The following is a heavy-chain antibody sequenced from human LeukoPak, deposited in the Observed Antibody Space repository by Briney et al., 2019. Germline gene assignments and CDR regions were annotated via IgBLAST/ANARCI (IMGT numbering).Heavy chain of an antibody. V-gene: IGHV5-10-1*01. D-gene: IGHD5-18*01. CDR1: GYSFTTYW. J-gene: IGHJ2*01. CDR2: IDPSDSYT. CDR3: ASHGYNYGRTYWYFDL. Sequence: GESLRISCTGSGYSFTTYWISWVRQMPGKGLEWMGRIDPSDSYTNYSPSFQGHVTISADKSISTAYLQWSGLKASDTAMYYCASHGYNYGRTYWYFDLWGRGTLVTVSS.